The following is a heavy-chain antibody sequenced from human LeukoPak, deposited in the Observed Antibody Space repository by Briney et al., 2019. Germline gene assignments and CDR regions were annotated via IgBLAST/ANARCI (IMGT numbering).Heavy chain of an antibody. V-gene: IGHV4-59*01. J-gene: IGHJ5*02. CDR2: IYYSGST. D-gene: IGHD2-21*02. CDR3: ARVEIGPYCGGDCYSNWFDP. Sequence: SETLSPTCTVSGGSISSYYWSWIRQPPGKGLEWIGYIYYSGSTNYNPSLKSRVTISVDTSKNQFSLKLSSVTAADTAVYYCARVEIGPYCGGDCYSNWFDPWGQGTLVTVSS. CDR1: GGSISSYY.